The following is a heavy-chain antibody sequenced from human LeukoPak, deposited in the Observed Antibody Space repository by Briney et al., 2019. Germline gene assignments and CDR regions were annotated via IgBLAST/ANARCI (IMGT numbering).Heavy chain of an antibody. CDR2: ISGDGGTT. Sequence: GGSLTLSCAASGFTFCNYAMRWVRQAPGKGLEGVSAISGDGGTTYYADSVKGRFTISRDNSKNTLYLQMNSLRVEDTAVHFCAKTLYSGSWYFDYWGQGTLVTVS. D-gene: IGHD6-13*01. CDR1: GFTFCNYA. J-gene: IGHJ4*02. V-gene: IGHV3-23*01. CDR3: AKTLYSGSWYFDY.